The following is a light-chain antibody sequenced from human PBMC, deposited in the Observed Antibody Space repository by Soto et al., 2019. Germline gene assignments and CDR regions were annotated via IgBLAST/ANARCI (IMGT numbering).Light chain of an antibody. CDR1: KSVSTY. CDR2: GAS. V-gene: IGKV3-20*01. Sequence: ELVLTQSPGTVSLSPVASATLSYRASKSVSTYLAWYQQKSGQDPRLLIYGASSRASGIPDRFSGSGSGTDFTLTISRVEPEDFAVYFRKQYGSSLTVGNGNKVAIK. J-gene: IGKJ1*01. CDR3: KQYGSSLT.